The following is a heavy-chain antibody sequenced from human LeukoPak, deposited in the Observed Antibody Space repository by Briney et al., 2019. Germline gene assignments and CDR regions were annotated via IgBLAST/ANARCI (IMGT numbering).Heavy chain of an antibody. CDR3: ATGVGTAFTY. V-gene: IGHV1-2*02. Sequence: ASVKVSCKASGYTFTGYYIHWVRQAPGQGLEWMAFINPDSGDSYSAPKFQGRVTMTRDTSISTASMEVRWLTSDDTAVYYCATGVGTAFTYWGQGTLVTVSS. CDR1: GYTFTGYY. CDR2: INPDSGDS. J-gene: IGHJ4*02. D-gene: IGHD3-3*01.